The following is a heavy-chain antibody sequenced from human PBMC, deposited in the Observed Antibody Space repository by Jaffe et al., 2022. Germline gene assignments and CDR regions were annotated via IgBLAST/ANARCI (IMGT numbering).Heavy chain of an antibody. J-gene: IGHJ3*02. CDR2: IIPIFGTA. CDR3: ARGENDILTGSSPYAFDI. V-gene: IGHV1-69*01. Sequence: QVQLVQSGAEVKKPGSSVKVSCKASGGTFSSYAISWVRQAPGQGLEWMGGIIPIFGTANYAQKFQGRVTITADESTSTAYMELSSLRSEDTAVYYCARGENDILTGSSPYAFDIWGQGTMVTVSS. D-gene: IGHD3-9*01. CDR1: GGTFSSYA.